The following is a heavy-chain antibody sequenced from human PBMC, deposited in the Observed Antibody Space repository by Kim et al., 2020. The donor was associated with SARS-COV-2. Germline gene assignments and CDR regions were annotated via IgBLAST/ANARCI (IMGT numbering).Heavy chain of an antibody. CDR3: ARGIMVRGVNNFDY. D-gene: IGHD3-10*01. J-gene: IGHJ4*02. Sequence: NPSSKSRVTISVDTSKNQFSRKLSSVTAADTAVYYCARGIMVRGVNNFDYWGQGTLVTVSS. V-gene: IGHV4-59*09.